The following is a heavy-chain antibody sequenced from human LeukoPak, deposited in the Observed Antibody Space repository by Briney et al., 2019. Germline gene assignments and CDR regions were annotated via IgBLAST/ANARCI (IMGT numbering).Heavy chain of an antibody. D-gene: IGHD3-22*01. CDR1: GASSNRDDQY. CDR2: IHASGKL. CDR3: SRGLDSRKLGY. Sequence: SETLSLTCTLCGASSNRDDQYGNSIRQSPGKGLEWIGSIHASGKLYNHPSRESRVTMSRDTSKNQFSLNLNSVTAADTAVYFCSRGLDSRKLGYWGQGILVTVS. J-gene: IGHJ4*02. V-gene: IGHV4-31*03.